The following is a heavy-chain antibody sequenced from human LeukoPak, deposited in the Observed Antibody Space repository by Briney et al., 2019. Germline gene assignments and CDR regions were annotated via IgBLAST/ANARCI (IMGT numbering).Heavy chain of an antibody. CDR3: ARDYGVAAAGL. CDR2: FYFSGTP. J-gene: IGHJ4*02. D-gene: IGHD6-13*01. V-gene: IGHV4-4*07. Sequence: SETLSLTCTVSGGSITNYYWNWIRQPAGRGLEWLGRFYFSGTPKYNPSLRSRATMSVDTSKNQFSLRLTSVTAADTAVYYCARDYGVAAAGLWGQGTLVTVSS. CDR1: GGSITNYY.